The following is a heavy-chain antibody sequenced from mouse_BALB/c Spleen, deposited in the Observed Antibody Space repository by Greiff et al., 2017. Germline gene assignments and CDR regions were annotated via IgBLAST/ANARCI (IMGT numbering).Heavy chain of an antibody. D-gene: IGHD1-1*01. CDR3: ARCYGSSYYFDY. Sequence: QVQLKQSGAELVRPGASVKLSCKASGYSFTSYWMNWVKQRPGQGLEWIGMLHPSDSETRLNQKFKDKATLTVDKSSSTAYMQLSSPTSEDSAVYYCARCYGSSYYFDYWGQGTTLTVSS. J-gene: IGHJ2*01. CDR2: LHPSDSET. V-gene: IGHV1-61*01. CDR1: GYSFTSYW.